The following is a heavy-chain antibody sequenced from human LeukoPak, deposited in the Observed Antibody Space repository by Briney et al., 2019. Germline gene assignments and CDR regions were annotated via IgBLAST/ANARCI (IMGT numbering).Heavy chain of an antibody. V-gene: IGHV1-18*01. J-gene: IGHJ3*01. D-gene: IGHD3-22*01. CDR3: ASLKNYYDSSGYLVTDAFDV. CDR2: ISGYHGNT. Sequence: ASVTVSCTSSGYSFTTYNIYWVRRVRGQGLEGMGWISGYHGNTNYAQKLQGRVTMTTDTSTSTVYMELRSLKSDDTAVYYCASLKNYYDSSGYLVTDAFDVWGQGTMVTVSS. CDR1: GYSFTTYN.